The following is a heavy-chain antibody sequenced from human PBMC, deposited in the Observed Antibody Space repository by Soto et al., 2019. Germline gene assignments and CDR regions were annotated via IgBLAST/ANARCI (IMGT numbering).Heavy chain of an antibody. D-gene: IGHD2-21*01. Sequence: QPGGSLRLSCAASGFTFRTPTMYWVRQAPGKGPEWLAVMAYDGTSEYYADSVKGRFIISRDNWKNTLYLQMNSLRLEDTALYYCASRRGDGYFKYWGQGVPVTVPS. J-gene: IGHJ4*02. V-gene: IGHV3-30*04. CDR3: ASRRGDGYFKY. CDR1: GFTFRTPT. CDR2: MAYDGTSE.